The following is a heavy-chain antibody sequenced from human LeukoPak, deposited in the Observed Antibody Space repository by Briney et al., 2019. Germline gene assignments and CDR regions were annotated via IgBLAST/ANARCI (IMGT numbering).Heavy chain of an antibody. V-gene: IGHV3-30*04. D-gene: IGHD6-19*01. CDR1: GFTFSSYA. Sequence: PGRSLRLSCAASGFTFSSYAMHWVRQAPGKGLELVAVISYDGSNKYYADSVKGRFNISRDNSKNTLYLQMNSLRAEDTAVYYCASTVAGSFDCWGQGTLVTVSS. CDR2: ISYDGSNK. CDR3: ASTVAGSFDC. J-gene: IGHJ4*02.